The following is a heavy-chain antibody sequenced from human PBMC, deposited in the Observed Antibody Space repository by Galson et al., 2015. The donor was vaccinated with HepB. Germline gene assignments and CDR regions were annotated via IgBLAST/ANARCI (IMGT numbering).Heavy chain of an antibody. D-gene: IGHD2-8*01. CDR3: ARDLNGLHLPSVFDI. Sequence: SVKVSCKASGYTFTDYFLHWVRQAPGQGLEWMGWINPKSGGTIYAQKFQGWVTMTRDTSISTAYMELSRLKSDDTAIYYCARDLNGLHLPSVFDIWGQGTMVTVSS. CDR2: INPKSGGT. V-gene: IGHV1-2*04. CDR1: GYTFTDYF. J-gene: IGHJ3*02.